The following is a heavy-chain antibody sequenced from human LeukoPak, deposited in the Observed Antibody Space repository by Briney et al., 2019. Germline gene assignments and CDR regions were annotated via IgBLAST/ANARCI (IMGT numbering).Heavy chain of an antibody. D-gene: IGHD3-22*01. CDR2: IYHSGST. Sequence: SQTLSLTCTASGGSISPYYWSWIRQPPGKGLEWIGHIYHSGSTNYNPSLKSRVTISVDTSENQLSLRLSSVTAADTAFYYCARHLAPSSGYLTLDYWGQGTLVTVSS. CDR1: GGSISPYY. CDR3: ARHLAPSSGYLTLDY. V-gene: IGHV4-59*08. J-gene: IGHJ4*02.